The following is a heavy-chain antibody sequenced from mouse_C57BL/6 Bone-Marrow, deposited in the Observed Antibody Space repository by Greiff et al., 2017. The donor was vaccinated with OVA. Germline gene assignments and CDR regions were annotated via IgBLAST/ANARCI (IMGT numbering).Heavy chain of an antibody. CDR1: GFTFSDYY. CDR3: ARLTGTGYFDV. J-gene: IGHJ1*03. V-gene: IGHV5-12*01. CDR2: ISNGGGST. Sequence: EVKVVESGGGLVQPGGSLKLSCAASGFTFSDYYMYWVRQTPEKRLEWVAYISNGGGSTYYPDTVKGRFTISRDNAKNTLYLQMSSLKSEDTAMYYCARLTGTGYFDVWGTGTTVTVSS. D-gene: IGHD4-1*01.